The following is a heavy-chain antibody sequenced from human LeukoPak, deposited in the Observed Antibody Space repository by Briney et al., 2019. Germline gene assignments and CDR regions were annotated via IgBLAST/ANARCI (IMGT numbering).Heavy chain of an antibody. V-gene: IGHV1-69*05. CDR3: ARDRGETAGSDAFDI. CDR1: GDTVSTYA. D-gene: IGHD5-18*01. CDR2: SMPLFRTS. Sequence: ASVKVSCKASGDTVSTYAINWVRQAPGQGLEWMGGSMPLFRTSHYAQKFQGRVTITTDESTGTAYMELRSLRSEDTALYYCARDRGETAGSDAFDIWGQGTMVTVSS. J-gene: IGHJ3*02.